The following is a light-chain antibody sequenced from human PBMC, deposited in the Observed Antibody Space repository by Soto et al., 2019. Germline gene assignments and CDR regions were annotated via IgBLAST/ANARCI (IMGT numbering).Light chain of an antibody. J-gene: IGKJ1*01. CDR3: QQYNSWWT. CDR1: QDISNY. CDR2: DAS. Sequence: DIHMTQSPSSLSASVGYRFTITCQASQDISNYLNWYQQKPGKAPKLLIYDASSLESGVPSRLSGSGSGTEFTLTISSLQPDDFATYYCQQYNSWWTFGQGTKVDIK. V-gene: IGKV1-5*01.